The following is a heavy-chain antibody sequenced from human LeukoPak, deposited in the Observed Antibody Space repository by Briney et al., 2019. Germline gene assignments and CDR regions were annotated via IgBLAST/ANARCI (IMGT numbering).Heavy chain of an antibody. CDR1: GGSISTYY. Sequence: PSETLSLTCTVSGGSISTYYWSWVRQPPGKGLEWIGYMYYSGSTNYNPSLKSRVTISVDTSKNQFSLKLSSVTAADTAVYYCARWSRHCSGGSCYLYYFDYWGQGTLVTVSS. D-gene: IGHD2-15*01. CDR3: ARWSRHCSGGSCYLYYFDY. V-gene: IGHV4-59*01. J-gene: IGHJ4*02. CDR2: MYYSGST.